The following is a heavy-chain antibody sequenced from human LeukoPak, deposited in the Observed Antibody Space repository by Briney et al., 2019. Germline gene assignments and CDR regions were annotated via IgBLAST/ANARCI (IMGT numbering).Heavy chain of an antibody. CDR3: ARGLSERDYYYYYGMDV. D-gene: IGHD1-14*01. CDR1: GYTFTGYY. CDR2: INPNSGGT. J-gene: IGHJ6*02. V-gene: IGHV1-2*02. Sequence: VASVKVSCKASGYTFTGYYMHWVRQAPGQGLEWMGWINPNSGGTNYAQKFQGRVTMTKDTSISTAYMELSRLRSDDTAVYYCARGLSERDYYYYYGMDVWGQGTTVTVSS.